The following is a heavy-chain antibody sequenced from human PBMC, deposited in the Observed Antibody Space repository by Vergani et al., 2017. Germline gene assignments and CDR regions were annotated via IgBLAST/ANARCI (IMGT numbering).Heavy chain of an antibody. D-gene: IGHD6-13*01. CDR3: AKDPEYSSSWIYYYSGMDV. V-gene: IGHV3-9*01. Sequence: EVQLVESGGGLVQPGRSLRLSCAASGFTFDDYAMHWVRQAPGKGLEWVSGISWNSGSIGYADSVKGRFTISRDNSKNTLYLQMNSLRAEDTAVYYCAKDPEYSSSWIYYYSGMDVWGQGTTVTVSS. J-gene: IGHJ6*02. CDR1: GFTFDDYA. CDR2: ISWNSGSI.